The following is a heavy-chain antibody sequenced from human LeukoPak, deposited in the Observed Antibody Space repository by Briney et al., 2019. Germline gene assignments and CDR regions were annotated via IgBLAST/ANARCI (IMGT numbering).Heavy chain of an antibody. CDR3: ARLGSSGI. CDR2: INPNRGGT. Sequence: GASVKVSCKASVNTFTGYYMHWVRQAPGQGLEWMGWINPNRGGTNYAQNFQGRVSMTRDTSISTAYMELSSLRFDDTAVYYCARLGSSGIWGQGTMVTVSS. J-gene: IGHJ3*02. V-gene: IGHV1-2*02. D-gene: IGHD3-16*01. CDR1: VNTFTGYY.